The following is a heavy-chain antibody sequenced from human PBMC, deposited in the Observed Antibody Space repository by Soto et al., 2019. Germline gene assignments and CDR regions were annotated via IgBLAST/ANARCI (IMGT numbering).Heavy chain of an antibody. Sequence: ASVKVSCKASGYTITGYYMHWVRQAPGQGLEWMGWISAYNGNTNYAQKLQGRVTMTTDTSTSTAYMELRSLRSDDTAVYYCARDWMVWGVIKTDLLYSWGQGTSVTGSS. CDR3: ARDWMVWGVIKTDLLYS. CDR2: ISAYNGNT. CDR1: GYTITGYY. J-gene: IGHJ4*02. D-gene: IGHD3-10*01. V-gene: IGHV1-18*04.